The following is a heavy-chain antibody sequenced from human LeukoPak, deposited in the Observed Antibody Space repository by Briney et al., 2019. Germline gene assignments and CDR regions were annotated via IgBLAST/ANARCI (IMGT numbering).Heavy chain of an antibody. Sequence: GGSLRLSCAASGFTFSSYWMHWVRQAPGKGLVWVSRINNDGSSTNYADSVKGRFTISRDNAKNTLYLQMNSLRAEDTAVYYCVRSMGYYYDSSGYYASDYWGQGTLVTVSS. V-gene: IGHV3-74*01. CDR3: VRSMGYYYDSSGYYASDY. CDR1: GFTFSSYW. J-gene: IGHJ4*02. CDR2: INNDGSST. D-gene: IGHD3-22*01.